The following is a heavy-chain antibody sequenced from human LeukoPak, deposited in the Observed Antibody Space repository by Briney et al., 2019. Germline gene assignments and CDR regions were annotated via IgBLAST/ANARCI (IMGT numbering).Heavy chain of an antibody. Sequence: GSVTVTFKASGYTFTSYDINWVRQATGQGLEWMGWMNPNSGNTGYAQKFQGRVTMTMDTSIRPAYLELTTLRSDDTAVYCCARGPPPYCSGDSCYSCLYFHHWGQDTLDTVSS. CDR3: ARGPPPYCSGDSCYSCLYFHH. J-gene: IGHJ1*01. CDR2: MNPNSGNT. CDR1: GYTFTSYD. V-gene: IGHV1-8*01. D-gene: IGHD2-15*01.